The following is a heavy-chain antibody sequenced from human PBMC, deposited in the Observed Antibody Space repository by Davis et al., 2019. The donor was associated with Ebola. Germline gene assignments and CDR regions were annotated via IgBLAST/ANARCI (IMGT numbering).Heavy chain of an antibody. CDR1: GFMFANSA. V-gene: IGHV1-58*02. Sequence: SVKVSCKASGFMFANSAIQWARQARGQRLEWVGSVVVGTNNIQYAQKFQGRVTITRDMTTSTAYMELSSLRSEDTALYYCAASAGTVGKFDFWGQGTLVTVSS. CDR3: AASAGTVGKFDF. CDR2: VVVGTNNI. D-gene: IGHD1-14*01. J-gene: IGHJ4*02.